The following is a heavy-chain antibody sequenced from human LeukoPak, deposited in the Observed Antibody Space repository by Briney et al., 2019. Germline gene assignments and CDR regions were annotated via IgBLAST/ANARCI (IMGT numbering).Heavy chain of an antibody. CDR1: GYTFTNYW. CDR2: IYPGDSDT. Sequence: GESLKISCKGSGYTFTNYWIGLVRQMPGKGLEWMGIIYPGDSDTRYSPSFQGPVTISANKCISTAYLQWSSLKASDTAMYYCARQGVRGVLKINWFDRWGQGTLVTVSS. J-gene: IGHJ5*02. CDR3: ARQGVRGVLKINWFDR. D-gene: IGHD3-10*01. V-gene: IGHV5-51*01.